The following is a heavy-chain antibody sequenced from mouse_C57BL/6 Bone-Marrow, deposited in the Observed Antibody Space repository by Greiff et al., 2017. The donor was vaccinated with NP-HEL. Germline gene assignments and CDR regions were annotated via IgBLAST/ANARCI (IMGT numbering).Heavy chain of an antibody. J-gene: IGHJ4*01. CDR1: GYTFTDYN. Sequence: VQLQQSGPELVKPGASVKMSCKASGYTFTDYNMHWVKQSHGKSLEWIGYINPNNGGTSYNQKFKGKATLTVNKSSSTAYMELRSLTSEDSAVYYCARGRLTRGYYYAMDYWGQGTSVTVSS. CDR2: INPNNGGT. V-gene: IGHV1-22*01. CDR3: ARGRLTRGYYYAMDY.